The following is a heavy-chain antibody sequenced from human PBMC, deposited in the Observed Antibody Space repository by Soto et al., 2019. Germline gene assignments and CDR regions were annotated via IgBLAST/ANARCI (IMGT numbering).Heavy chain of an antibody. Sequence: GASVKVSCKASGGTFSSYAISWVRQAPGQGLEWMGGIITIFGTANYAQKFQGRVTITADKSTSTAYMELSSLRSEDTAVYSCARVSVAAYYYGMDFWGQGTTVTVSS. CDR1: GGTFSSYA. D-gene: IGHD2-15*01. J-gene: IGHJ6*02. CDR3: ARVSVAAYYYGMDF. V-gene: IGHV1-69*06. CDR2: IITIFGTA.